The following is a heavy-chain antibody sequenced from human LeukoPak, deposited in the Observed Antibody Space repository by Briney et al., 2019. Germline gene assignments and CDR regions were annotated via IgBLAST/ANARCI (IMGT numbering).Heavy chain of an antibody. D-gene: IGHD4-17*01. CDR1: GYTFTTYG. V-gene: IGHV1-18*01. CDR2: ISGYNGNT. Sequence: ASVKVSCKASGYTFTTYGISWVRQAPGQRLEWMGWISGYNGNTKYAQNFQGRVTVSTDTSKTTAYMELRSLRSDDTAVYYCARDWWYGDYSIGNNWGQGTLVTVSS. CDR3: ARDWWYGDYSIGNN. J-gene: IGHJ4*02.